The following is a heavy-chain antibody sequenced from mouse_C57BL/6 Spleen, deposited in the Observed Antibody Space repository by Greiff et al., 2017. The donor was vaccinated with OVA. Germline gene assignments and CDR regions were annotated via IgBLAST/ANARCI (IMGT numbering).Heavy chain of an antibody. J-gene: IGHJ4*01. CDR1: GYTFTSYW. V-gene: IGHV1-52*01. CDR3: ARYYGSSLYAMDY. Sequence: QVQLQQPGAELVRPGSSVKLSCKASGYTFTSYWMHWVKQRPIQGLEWIGNIDPSDSETHYNQKFKDKATLTVDKSSSTAYMQLSSLTSEDSAVYYCARYYGSSLYAMDYWGQGTSVTVSS. CDR2: IDPSDSET. D-gene: IGHD1-1*01.